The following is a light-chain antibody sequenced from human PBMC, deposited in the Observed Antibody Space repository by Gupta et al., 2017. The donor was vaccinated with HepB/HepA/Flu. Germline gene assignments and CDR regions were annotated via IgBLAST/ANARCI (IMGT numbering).Light chain of an antibody. CDR1: QDISNS. Sequence: DIQMTQSPSSLSASVGDRVTITCQANQDISNSLNWYQQKPGKAPKLLIYDASNLETGVLSRFSGSGSGTHFILTISSLQPEDIATYCCQQYDTLPPTFGGGTKVEIK. CDR3: QQYDTLPPT. J-gene: IGKJ4*01. CDR2: DAS. V-gene: IGKV1-33*01.